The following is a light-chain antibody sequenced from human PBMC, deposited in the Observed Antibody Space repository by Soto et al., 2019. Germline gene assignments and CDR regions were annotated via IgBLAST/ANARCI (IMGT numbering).Light chain of an antibody. CDR3: QQYGSSPYT. CDR2: GAS. Sequence: EIVLTQSPGTLSLSPGERATLSCRASQSVSSSYLAWYQQKPGQAPRLLMYGASSRATGIPDRFSGGGSATDFTLTISRLVPEDFAVYYCQQYGSSPYTFGQGTKLEIK. V-gene: IGKV3-20*01. CDR1: QSVSSSY. J-gene: IGKJ2*01.